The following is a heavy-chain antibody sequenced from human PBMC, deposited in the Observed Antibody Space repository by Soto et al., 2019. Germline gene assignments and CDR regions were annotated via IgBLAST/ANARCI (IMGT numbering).Heavy chain of an antibody. CDR2: INPNSGGT. CDR3: ASDYYDSSCYYYGPANYFDY. J-gene: IGHJ4*02. Sequence: ASVKVSCKASGYTFTGYYMHWVRQAPGQGLEWMGWINPNSGGTNYAQKFQGWATMTRDTSISTAYMELSRLRSDDTAVYYCASDYYDSSCYYYGPANYFDYWGQGTLVTVSS. CDR1: GYTFTGYY. V-gene: IGHV1-2*04. D-gene: IGHD3-22*01.